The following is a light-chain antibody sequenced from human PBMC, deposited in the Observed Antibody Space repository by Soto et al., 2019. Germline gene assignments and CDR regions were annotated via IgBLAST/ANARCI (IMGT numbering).Light chain of an antibody. V-gene: IGKV3-15*01. CDR1: QSVSSK. Sequence: EMVMTQSPATLSVSPGERATLSCRASQSVSSKLAWYQQKPGQAPRLLVYDTSTRATGIPARFSGSGSGTEFTLTISSLQTEDLGVYYCKQYSQWPTFTFGQGTRLEIK. J-gene: IGKJ5*01. CDR3: KQYSQWPTFT. CDR2: DTS.